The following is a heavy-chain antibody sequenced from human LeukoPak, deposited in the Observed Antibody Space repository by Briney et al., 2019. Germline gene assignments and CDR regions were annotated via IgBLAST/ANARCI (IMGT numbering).Heavy chain of an antibody. CDR3: ARRVASSGYYPFDY. Sequence: ASVTVSCKASGGTFSSYAISWVRQAPGQGLEWMGGIIPIFGTANYAQKFQGRVTITADESTSTAYMELSSLRSEDTAVYYCARRVASSGYYPFDYWGQGTLVTVSS. CDR2: IIPIFGTA. J-gene: IGHJ4*02. CDR1: GGTFSSYA. D-gene: IGHD3-22*01. V-gene: IGHV1-69*13.